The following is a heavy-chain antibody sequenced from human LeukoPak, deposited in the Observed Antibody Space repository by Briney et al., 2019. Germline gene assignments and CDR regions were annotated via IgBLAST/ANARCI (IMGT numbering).Heavy chain of an antibody. CDR3: ARDLIRWGSQVVPAAIPYYYYYYMDV. CDR2: ISYDGSNK. CDR1: GFTFSSYA. V-gene: IGHV3-30*01. J-gene: IGHJ6*03. Sequence: GGSLRLSCAASGFTFSSYAMHWVRQAPGKGLEWVAVISYDGSNKYYADSVKGRFTISRDNSKNTLYLQMNSLRAEDTAVYYCARDLIRWGSQVVPAAIPYYYYYYMDVWGKGTTVTVSS. D-gene: IGHD2-2*01.